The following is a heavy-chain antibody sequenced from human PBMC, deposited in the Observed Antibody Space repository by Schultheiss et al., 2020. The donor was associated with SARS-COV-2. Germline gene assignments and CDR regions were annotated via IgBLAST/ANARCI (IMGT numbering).Heavy chain of an antibody. Sequence: ASVKVSCKASGYTFTGYYMHWVRQAPGQGLEWMGWINPNSGGTNYAQKFQGRVTMTRDTSTSTVYMELSSLRSDDTAVYYCARDRRVAVAQFDYWGQGTLVTVSS. CDR1: GYTFTGYY. J-gene: IGHJ4*02. V-gene: IGHV1-2*02. D-gene: IGHD2-15*01. CDR2: INPNSGGT. CDR3: ARDRRVAVAQFDY.